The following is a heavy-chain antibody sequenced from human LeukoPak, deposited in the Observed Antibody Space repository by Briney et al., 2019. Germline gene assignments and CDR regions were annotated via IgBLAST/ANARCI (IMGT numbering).Heavy chain of an antibody. CDR1: GYSISRGYY. CDR3: ARVNYYGSGSYLDY. V-gene: IGHV4-38-2*01. Sequence: SETLSLTCAVSGYSISRGYYWGWIRQPPGKGLEWIGSIYHSGSTYYNPSLKSRVPIPVDTPKNHLSLKLSSVTAADTAVYYCARVNYYGSGSYLDYWGQGTLVTVSS. J-gene: IGHJ4*02. CDR2: IYHSGST. D-gene: IGHD3-10*01.